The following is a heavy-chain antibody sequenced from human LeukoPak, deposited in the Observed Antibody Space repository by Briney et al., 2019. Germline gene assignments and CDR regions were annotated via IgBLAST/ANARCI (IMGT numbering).Heavy chain of an antibody. J-gene: IGHJ4*02. CDR2: IYWNDDK. D-gene: IGHD2-2*02. Sequence: TLSLTCTVSGGSISSYYWSWIRQPPGKALEWLALIYWNDDKRYSPSLKSGLTITKDTSKNQVVLTMTNMDPVDTATYYCAHSEIGYCSSTSCYRPYYFDYWGQGTLVTVSS. CDR3: AHSEIGYCSSTSCYRPYYFDY. V-gene: IGHV2-5*01. CDR1: GGSISSYYW.